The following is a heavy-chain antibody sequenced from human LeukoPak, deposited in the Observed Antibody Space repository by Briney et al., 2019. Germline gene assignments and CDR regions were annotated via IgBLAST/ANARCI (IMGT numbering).Heavy chain of an antibody. Sequence: SETLSLTCTVSGGSTATYYWSWIRQPAGKGLEWIGRIYDSGSTQYNPSLKSRVTMSVDRSRNQFSLKLSSVTAADTALYFCARDIRNSGSYYSDYWGRGTLVTVSS. CDR1: GGSTATYY. V-gene: IGHV4-4*07. CDR2: IYDSGST. J-gene: IGHJ4*02. D-gene: IGHD3-10*01. CDR3: ARDIRNSGSYYSDY.